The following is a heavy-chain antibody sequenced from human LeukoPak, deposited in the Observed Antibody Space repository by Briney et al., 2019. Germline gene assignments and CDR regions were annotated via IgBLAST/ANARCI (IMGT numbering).Heavy chain of an antibody. CDR1: GGSFSGYY. J-gene: IGHJ6*03. CDR2: IYYSGST. Sequence: SETLSLTCAVYGGSFSGYYWSWIRQPPGKGLEWIGYIYYSGSTNYNPSLKSRVTISVDTSKNQFSLKLSSVTAADTAVYYCARGQSGYDPYYYYYMDVWGKGTTVTVSS. V-gene: IGHV4-59*01. CDR3: ARGQSGYDPYYYYYMDV. D-gene: IGHD5-12*01.